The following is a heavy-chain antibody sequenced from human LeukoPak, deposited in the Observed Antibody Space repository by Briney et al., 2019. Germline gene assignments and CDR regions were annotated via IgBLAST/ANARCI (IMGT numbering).Heavy chain of an antibody. CDR2: INSDGSST. D-gene: IGHD3-22*01. CDR3: ARAPTYDSSGYYLDY. CDR1: GFTFSSYW. Sequence: GGSLRLSCAASGFTFSSYWMHWVRQAPGKGLVWVSRINSDGSSTSYADSVKGRFTISRDNAKNTLYLQMNSLRAEDTAVYYCARAPTYDSSGYYLDYWGQGTLVTVSS. J-gene: IGHJ4*02. V-gene: IGHV3-74*01.